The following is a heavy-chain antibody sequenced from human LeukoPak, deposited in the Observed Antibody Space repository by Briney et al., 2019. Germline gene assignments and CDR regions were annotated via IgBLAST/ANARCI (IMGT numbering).Heavy chain of an antibody. J-gene: IGHJ4*02. CDR1: GGSISNHY. V-gene: IGHV4-59*08. CDR2: IYYSGRT. Sequence: SETLSLTCTVSGGSISNHYWSWIRQPPGKGLEWIGNIYYSGRTNYNPSLRSRVTISVDTSKKQFSLKLNSVTAAGTAVYYCARHSGAYDYWLGYWGQGTLVTVSS. D-gene: IGHD5-12*01. CDR3: ARHSGAYDYWLGY.